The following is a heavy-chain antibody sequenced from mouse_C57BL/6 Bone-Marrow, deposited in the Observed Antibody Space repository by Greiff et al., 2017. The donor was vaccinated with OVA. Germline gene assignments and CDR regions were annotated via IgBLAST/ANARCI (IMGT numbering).Heavy chain of an antibody. V-gene: IGHV2-6*01. CDR3: ASDPSNWAY. J-gene: IGHJ3*01. CDR2: IWGVGST. CDR1: GFSLTSYG. Sequence: VQLVESGPGLVAPSQSLSITCTVSGFSLTSYGVAWVRQSSGKGLEWLGVIWGVGSTNYNSALKSRLSYSKDNSKSKVFLKMNSLQTDDTAMYYGASDPSNWAYWGQGTLVTVSA. D-gene: IGHD2-5*01.